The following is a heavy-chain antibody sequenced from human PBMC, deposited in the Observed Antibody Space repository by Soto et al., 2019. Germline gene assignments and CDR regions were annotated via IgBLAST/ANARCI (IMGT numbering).Heavy chain of an antibody. CDR3: ARDLGGYCSGGSCYSGWFDP. V-gene: IGHV4-31*03. J-gene: IGHJ5*02. D-gene: IGHD2-15*01. CDR2: IYYSGST. Sequence: SETLSLTCTVSGGSISSGGYYWSWIRQHPGKGLEWIGYIYYSGSTYYNPSLKSRVTISVDTSKNQFSLKLSSVTAADTAVYYCARDLGGYCSGGSCYSGWFDPWGQGTLVTVSS. CDR1: GGSISSGGYY.